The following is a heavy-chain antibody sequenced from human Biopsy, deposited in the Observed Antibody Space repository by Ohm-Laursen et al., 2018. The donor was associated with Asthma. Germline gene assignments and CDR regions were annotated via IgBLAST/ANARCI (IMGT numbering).Heavy chain of an antibody. Sequence: ASVKVFCKVSGYTFNSVAVMWVRQAPGQGLEWMGWINTNSGTPTYVQGFSGRFVFSLDPSVTTAYLQIDSLRSEDTGVYYCTRAGSTFVADYWGQGTLVTVSS. CDR2: INTNSGTP. CDR3: TRAGSTFVADY. D-gene: IGHD5-12*01. J-gene: IGHJ4*01. V-gene: IGHV7-4-1*01. CDR1: GYTFNSVA.